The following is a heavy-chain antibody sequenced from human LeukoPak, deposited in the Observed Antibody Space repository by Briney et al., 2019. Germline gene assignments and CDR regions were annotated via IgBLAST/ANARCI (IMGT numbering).Heavy chain of an antibody. D-gene: IGHD1-1*01. V-gene: IGHV4-31*03. Sequence: SQTLSLTCTVSGGSISSGGYYWSWIRQHTGKGLEWIGYIYYSGSTYYNPSLKSRVTISVDTSKNQFSLKLSSVTAADTAVYYCARLRYHFYYYYGMDVWGQGTTVTASS. CDR3: ARLRYHFYYYYGMDV. CDR1: GGSISSGGYY. J-gene: IGHJ6*02. CDR2: IYYSGST.